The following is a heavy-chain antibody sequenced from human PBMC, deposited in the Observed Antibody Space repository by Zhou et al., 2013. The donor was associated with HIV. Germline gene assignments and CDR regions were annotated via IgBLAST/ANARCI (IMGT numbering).Heavy chain of an antibody. J-gene: IGHJ6*03. CDR2: ISGNNGKT. V-gene: IGHV1-18*01. CDR3: ARGGRTTADAAQNDYYYMDV. CDR1: GYTFNSYG. D-gene: IGHD1-1*01. Sequence: QVQLVQSGAEVKKPGASVKVSCQASGYTFNSYGINWVRQAPGQGLEWMGWISGNNGKTKYAQKFQGRVTVTTDTSTNTAYMELRSLSSDDTAMYYCARGGRTTADAAQNDYYYMDVWGKGTTVIVSS.